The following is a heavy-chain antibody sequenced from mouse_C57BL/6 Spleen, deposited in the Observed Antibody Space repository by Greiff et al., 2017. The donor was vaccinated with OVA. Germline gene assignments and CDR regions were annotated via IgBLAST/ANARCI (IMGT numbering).Heavy chain of an antibody. J-gene: IGHJ4*01. Sequence: QVTLKESGPGILQSSQTLSLTCSFSGFSLSTSGMGVSWIRQPSGKGLEWLAHIYWDDDKRYNPSLKSRPTISKDTSRNQVFLKITSVDTADTATYYCARRVKESRGTDYAMDYWGQGTSVTVSS. D-gene: IGHD1-1*01. CDR1: GFSLSTSGMG. CDR2: IYWDDDK. V-gene: IGHV8-12*01. CDR3: ARRVKESRGTDYAMDY.